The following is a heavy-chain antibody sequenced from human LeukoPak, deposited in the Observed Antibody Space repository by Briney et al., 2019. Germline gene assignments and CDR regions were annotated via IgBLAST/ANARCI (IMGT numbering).Heavy chain of an antibody. J-gene: IGHJ4*02. CDR3: VREGLECSGSSCQRAAFDY. Sequence: GGSPRLSCATSGFTFSTYWMHWVRQVPGKGLVWVARIKGDGSSTRHADSMKGRFTISRDNAKNTLYLQMNSLRDEDTAVYYCVREGLECSGSSCQRAAFDYWGQGTLVTVSS. D-gene: IGHD2-2*01. CDR2: IKGDGSST. CDR1: GFTFSTYW. V-gene: IGHV3-74*01.